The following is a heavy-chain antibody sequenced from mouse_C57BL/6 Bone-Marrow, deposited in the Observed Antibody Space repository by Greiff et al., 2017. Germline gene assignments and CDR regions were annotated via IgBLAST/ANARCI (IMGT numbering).Heavy chain of an antibody. V-gene: IGHV1-42*01. CDR2: INPSTGGT. J-gene: IGHJ3*01. CDR1: GYSFTGYY. Sequence: EVQLQQSGPELVKPGASVKISCKASGYSFTGYYMNWVKQSPEQSLEWIGEINPSTGGTSYNQKFKAKDTLTVDKSSSTAYIQLKSLTSEDSAVYYCARGRFAYWGQGTLVTVSA. CDR3: ARGRFAY.